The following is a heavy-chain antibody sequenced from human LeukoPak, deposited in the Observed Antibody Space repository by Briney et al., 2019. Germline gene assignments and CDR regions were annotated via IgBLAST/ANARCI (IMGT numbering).Heavy chain of an antibody. D-gene: IGHD2-2*01. V-gene: IGHV4-30-4*01. CDR1: GGSISSGDYY. CDR3: ARELEVVPAAISWFDP. CDR2: IYCSGST. Sequence: SQTLSLTCTVSGGSISSGDYYWSWIRQPPGKGLEWIGYIYCSGSTYYNPSLKSRVTISVDTSKNQFSLKLSSVTAADTAVYYCARELEVVPAAISWFDPWGQGTLVTVSS. J-gene: IGHJ5*02.